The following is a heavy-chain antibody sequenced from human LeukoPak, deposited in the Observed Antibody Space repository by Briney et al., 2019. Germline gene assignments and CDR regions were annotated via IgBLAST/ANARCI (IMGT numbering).Heavy chain of an antibody. D-gene: IGHD1-26*01. Sequence: GASVKVSCKASGYTFTDYGISWVRQAPGQGLEWMGWISTYNGHTNYAQKFQGRVTMTTDTSTSTAYMELRSLRSDDTAVFYCERVTSWGLPDFDHWGQGTLVTVSS. CDR2: ISTYNGHT. CDR3: ERVTSWGLPDFDH. J-gene: IGHJ4*02. CDR1: GYTFTDYG. V-gene: IGHV1-18*01.